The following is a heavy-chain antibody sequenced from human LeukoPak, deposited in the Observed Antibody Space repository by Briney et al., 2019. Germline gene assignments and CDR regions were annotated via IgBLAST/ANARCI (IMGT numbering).Heavy chain of an antibody. CDR3: AKRVIMVRGVFDY. D-gene: IGHD3-10*01. V-gene: IGHV3-23*01. CDR1: GFTFSSYG. J-gene: IGHJ4*02. Sequence: PGGSLRLSCAASGFTFSSYGMHWVRQAPGKGLEWVLAISGSGGSTYYADSVKGRFTISRDNSKNTLYLQMNSLRAEDTAVYYCAKRVIMVRGVFDYWGQGTLVTVSS. CDR2: ISGSGGST.